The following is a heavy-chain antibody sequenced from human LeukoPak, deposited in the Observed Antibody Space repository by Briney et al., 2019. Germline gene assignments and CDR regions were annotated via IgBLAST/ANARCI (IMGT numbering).Heavy chain of an antibody. CDR1: GFTFSNPW. V-gene: IGHV3-15*01. J-gene: IGHJ5*02. Sequence: GGSLRLSCAASGFTFSNPWMLWVRQAPEKGLDLAGDLRSRTHGGPTDYAAPVKGSFTISSDDSKNTLYLEMNTLKTEDTAIYYCATDEGTPTNLWGQGTLVTVSS. CDR3: ATDEGTPTNL. D-gene: IGHD1-1*01. CDR2: LRSRTHGGPT.